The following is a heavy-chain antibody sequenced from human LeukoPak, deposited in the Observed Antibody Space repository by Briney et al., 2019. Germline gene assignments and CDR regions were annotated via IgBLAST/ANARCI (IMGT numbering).Heavy chain of an antibody. D-gene: IGHD3-10*01. CDR2: ISSSSSYI. CDR1: GFTFSSYS. J-gene: IGHJ5*02. V-gene: IGHV3-21*01. CDR3: ARDKGTYYPSLDP. Sequence: GPSLRLSCAASGFTFSSYSMNCVRQAPGKGLEWVSSISSSSSYIYYADSVKGRFTISRDNAKNSLYLQMNSLRAEDTAVYYCARDKGTYYPSLDPWGQGTLVTVSS.